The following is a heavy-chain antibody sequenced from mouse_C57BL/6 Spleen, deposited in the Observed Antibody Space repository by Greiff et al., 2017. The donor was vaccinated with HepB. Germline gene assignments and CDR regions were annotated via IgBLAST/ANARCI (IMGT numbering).Heavy chain of an antibody. Sequence: QVQLQQSGAELVKPGASVKISCKASGYAFSSYWMNWVKQRPGKGLEWIGQIYPGDGDTNYNGKFKGKATLTADKSSSTAYMQLSSLTSEDSAVYFCARANLLLRYRAMDYWGQGTSVTVSS. J-gene: IGHJ4*01. D-gene: IGHD1-1*01. V-gene: IGHV1-80*01. CDR2: IYPGDGDT. CDR1: GYAFSSYW. CDR3: ARANLLLRYRAMDY.